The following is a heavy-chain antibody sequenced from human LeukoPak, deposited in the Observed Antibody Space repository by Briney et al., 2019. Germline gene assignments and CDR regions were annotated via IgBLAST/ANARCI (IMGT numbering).Heavy chain of an antibody. CDR1: GYSFTSYW. D-gene: IGHD3-10*01. Sequence: GESLKISCKGSGYSFTSYWIGWVRQMPGKGLEWMGIIYPGDSDTRYSPSFQGQVTISADKSISTAYLQWSSLKASDTAMYYCARQEGLIGPYGSGSRHFDYWGQGTLVTVSS. CDR3: ARQEGLIGPYGSGSRHFDY. V-gene: IGHV5-51*01. CDR2: IYPGDSDT. J-gene: IGHJ4*02.